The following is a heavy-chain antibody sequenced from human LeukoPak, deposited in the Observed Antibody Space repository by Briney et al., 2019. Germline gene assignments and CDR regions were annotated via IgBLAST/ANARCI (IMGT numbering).Heavy chain of an antibody. CDR1: GGSISSGGYY. CDR2: IYYSGST. CDR3: AREFSTLYYYGMDV. Sequence: SETLSLTCTVSGGSISSGGYYWSWIRQHPGQGLEWIGYIYYSGSTYYNPSLKSRVTISVDTSKNQFSLKLSSVTAADTAVYYCAREFSTLYYYGMDVWGQGTTVTVSS. D-gene: IGHD2-2*01. J-gene: IGHJ6*02. V-gene: IGHV4-31*03.